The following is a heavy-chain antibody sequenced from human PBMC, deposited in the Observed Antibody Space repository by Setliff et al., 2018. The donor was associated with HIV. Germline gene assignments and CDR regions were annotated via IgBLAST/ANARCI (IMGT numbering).Heavy chain of an antibody. D-gene: IGHD3-3*01. CDR2: IYYSGSS. Sequence: PSETLSLTCTVSGGSISSGSYYWGWIRQPPGKGLEWIGSIYYSGSSYYNPSLKSRVTLYIDTSKNQFSLNLSSVTAADTAVYYCARHDIRRYDFWSGSPSHWFDPWGQGTLVTVSS. CDR3: ARHDIRRYDFWSGSPSHWFDP. V-gene: IGHV4-39*01. J-gene: IGHJ5*02. CDR1: GGSISSGSYY.